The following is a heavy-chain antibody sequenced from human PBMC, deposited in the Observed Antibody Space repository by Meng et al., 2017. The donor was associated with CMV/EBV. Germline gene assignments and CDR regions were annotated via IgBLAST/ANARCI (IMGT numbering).Heavy chain of an antibody. D-gene: IGHD2-2*01. J-gene: IGHJ6*02. V-gene: IGHV1-8*03. CDR2: MNPNSGNT. Sequence: ASVKVSCKASGGTFSSYDINWVRQATGQGLEWMGWMNPNSGNTGYAQKFQGRVTITRNTSISTAYMELSSLRSEDTAVYYCARDGGGYCSSTSCQDPYYYYGMDVWGQGTTVTVSS. CDR3: ARDGGGYCSSTSCQDPYYYYGMDV. CDR1: GGTFSSYD.